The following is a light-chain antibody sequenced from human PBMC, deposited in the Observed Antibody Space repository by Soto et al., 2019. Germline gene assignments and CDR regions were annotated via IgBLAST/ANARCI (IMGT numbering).Light chain of an antibody. J-gene: IGKJ4*01. CDR2: DAS. Sequence: EIVLTQSPATLSLSPGERATLPCRASLSVSNYLAWYQQKPGQSPRLLIYDASNRATGIPARFSGSGSGTDFTLTISSLEPEDFAVYYCQQRSNWPPLTFGGGTRVEIK. CDR3: QQRSNWPPLT. CDR1: LSVSNY. V-gene: IGKV3-11*01.